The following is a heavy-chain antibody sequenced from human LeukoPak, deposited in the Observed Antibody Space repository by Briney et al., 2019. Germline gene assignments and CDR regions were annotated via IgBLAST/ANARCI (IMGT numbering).Heavy chain of an antibody. J-gene: IGHJ6*03. CDR2: ISYDGSNK. CDR3: AKDTRRGSYYYYYYMDV. Sequence: GGSLRLSCAASGFTFSSYGMHWVRQAPGKGLEWVAVISYDGSNKYYADSVKGRFTISRDNSKNTLYLQMNSLRAEDTAVYYCAKDTRRGSYYYYYYMDVWGKGTTVTVSS. D-gene: IGHD1-26*01. V-gene: IGHV3-30*18. CDR1: GFTFSSYG.